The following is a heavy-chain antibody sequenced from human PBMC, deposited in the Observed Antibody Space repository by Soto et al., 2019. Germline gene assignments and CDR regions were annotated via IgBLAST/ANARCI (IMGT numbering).Heavy chain of an antibody. Sequence: EVQLLESGGGLVQPGGSLRLSCATSGLSFSLYSMGWVRQAPGKGLEWVSAISGSGRNIHYADSVKGRFTISRDNSKNTLSLQMNSLRAEDTALYYCAKDGRTASRIDYWGQGTLVTVSS. CDR2: ISGSGRNI. CDR1: GLSFSLYS. V-gene: IGHV3-23*01. J-gene: IGHJ4*02. CDR3: AKDGRTASRIDY. D-gene: IGHD2-15*01.